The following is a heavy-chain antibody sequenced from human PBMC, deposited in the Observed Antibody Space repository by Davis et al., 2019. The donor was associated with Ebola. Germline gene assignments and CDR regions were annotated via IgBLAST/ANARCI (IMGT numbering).Heavy chain of an antibody. CDR3: ARARTYYYDSSGYYMFYYFDY. CDR2: ISNSGVST. V-gene: IGHV3-23*01. J-gene: IGHJ4*02. CDR1: GFTFTIYA. D-gene: IGHD3-22*01. Sequence: GGSLRLSCAASGFTFTIYAMTWVRQAPGKGLEWVSGISNSGVSTYYADSVRGRFTISRDNSKNTLYLQMNSLRDEDTAVYYCARARTYYYDSSGYYMFYYFDYWGQGTLVTVSS.